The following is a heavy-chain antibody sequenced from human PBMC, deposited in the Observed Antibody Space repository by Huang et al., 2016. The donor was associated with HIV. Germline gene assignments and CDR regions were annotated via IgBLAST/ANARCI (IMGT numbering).Heavy chain of an antibody. CDR3: ARVDLGFSSDWSNIYFQH. Sequence: QVQLVQSGAEVKVPGASVKVSCKASGYTFTGYYLHWVRKAPGQGPEWMGWINPDKGGTDHAQKFQGRVTMTRDTSISTAYMELRRLRPDDTAVYYCARVDLGFSSDWSNIYFQHWGQGTLVTVSS. CDR1: GYTFTGYY. J-gene: IGHJ1*01. V-gene: IGHV1-2*02. CDR2: INPDKGGT. D-gene: IGHD6-19*01.